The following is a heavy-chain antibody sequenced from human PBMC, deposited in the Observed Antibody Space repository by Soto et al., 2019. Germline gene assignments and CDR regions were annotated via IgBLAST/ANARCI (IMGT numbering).Heavy chain of an antibody. CDR2: ISAYNGNT. V-gene: IGHV1-18*01. CDR1: GYTFTSYG. Sequence: QVQLVQSGAEVKKPGASVKVSCKASGYTFTSYGISWVRQTPGQGLERMEWISAYNGNTNYAQKHKGRGSMTTHTSASTAYMERRSVRSYDTVVYYCASAGYCSGGSCYSAVDDGAWGQGTLVTVSA. J-gene: IGHJ5*02. CDR3: ASAGYCSGGSCYSAVDDGA. D-gene: IGHD2-15*01.